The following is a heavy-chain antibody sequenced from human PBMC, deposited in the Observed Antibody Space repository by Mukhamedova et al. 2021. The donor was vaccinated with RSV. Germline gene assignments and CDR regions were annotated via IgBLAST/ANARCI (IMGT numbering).Heavy chain of an antibody. D-gene: IGHD2-15*01. V-gene: IGHV4-38-2*02. J-gene: IGHJ4*02. CDR3: ARVGDIVVVVAATPFDY. CDR2: IYHSGST. Sequence: IRQPPGKGLEWIGSIYHSGSTYYNPSLKSRVTISVDTSKNQFSLKLSSVTAADTAVHYCARVGDIVVVVAATPFDYWGQGTLVTV.